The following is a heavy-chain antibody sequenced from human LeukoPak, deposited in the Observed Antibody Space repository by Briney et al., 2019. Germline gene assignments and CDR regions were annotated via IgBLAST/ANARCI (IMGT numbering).Heavy chain of an antibody. J-gene: IGHJ4*02. CDR3: ARGPPLTMIVVVSSFDY. V-gene: IGHV3-11*01. Sequence: PGGSLRLSCAASGFTFSDYYMSWIRQAPGKGLEWVSYISSSGSTIYYTDSVKGRFTISRDNAKNSLYLQMNSLRAEDTAVYYCARGPPLTMIVVVSSFDYWGQGTLVTVSS. D-gene: IGHD3-22*01. CDR1: GFTFSDYY. CDR2: ISSSGSTI.